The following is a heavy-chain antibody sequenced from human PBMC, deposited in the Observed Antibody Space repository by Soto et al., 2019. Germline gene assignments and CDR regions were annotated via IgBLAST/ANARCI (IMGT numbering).Heavy chain of an antibody. CDR1: GFTFSSYW. J-gene: IGHJ4*02. Sequence: EVELVESGGGLVQPGGSLRLSCVASGFTFSSYWMSWVRQAPGKGLEWVADIKEDGSANYYVDSVKGRFTISRDNAKNSVYLQVNSLRVEDTAVYYCARDARLYCIGGKCYWGFDLWGQGTLVTVSS. V-gene: IGHV3-7*01. CDR3: ARDARLYCIGGKCYWGFDL. D-gene: IGHD2-15*01. CDR2: IKEDGSAN.